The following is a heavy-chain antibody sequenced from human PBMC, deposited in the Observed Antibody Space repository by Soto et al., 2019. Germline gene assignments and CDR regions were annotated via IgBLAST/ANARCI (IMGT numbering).Heavy chain of an antibody. J-gene: IGHJ5*02. Sequence: XETLSLTCTVSGGSVSSGDYYWRWIREPPGKGLEWIGYIYYSGNTNYNPSLKSRVIISVDTSKNLFSLKLTSVTAADTAVYYCARIPVDTSMIYWLDPWGQGTLVTVSS. CDR1: GGSVSSGDYY. CDR2: IYYSGNT. D-gene: IGHD5-18*01. CDR3: ARIPVDTSMIYWLDP. V-gene: IGHV4-61*08.